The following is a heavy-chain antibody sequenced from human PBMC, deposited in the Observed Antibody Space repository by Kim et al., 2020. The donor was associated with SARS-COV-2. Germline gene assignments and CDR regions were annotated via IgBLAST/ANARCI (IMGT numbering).Heavy chain of an antibody. CDR2: IYYSGST. J-gene: IGHJ4*02. D-gene: IGHD2-15*01. V-gene: IGHV4-59*08. CDR3: ARHAFIEDEGYFDY. Sequence: SETLSLTCTVSGGSISSYYWSWIRQPPGKGLEWIGYIYYSGSTNYNPSLKSRVTISVDTSKNQFSLKLSSVTAADTAVYYCARHAFIEDEGYFDYWGQGTLVTVSS. CDR1: GGSISSYY.